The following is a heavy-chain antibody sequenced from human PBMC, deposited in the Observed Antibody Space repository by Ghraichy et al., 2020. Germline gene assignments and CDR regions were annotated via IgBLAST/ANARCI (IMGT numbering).Heavy chain of an antibody. V-gene: IGHV3-23*01. CDR2: ISGSGGYT. CDR1: GFTFSRYA. D-gene: IGHD2-21*01. Sequence: GGSLRLSCAASGFTFSRYAMSWVRQAPGKGLEWVSAISGSGGYTYYADSVKGRFTISRDNSENTLYLQLNSLRVEDTAIYYCAKEEGETYTLHLNSWGQGTLVTASS. J-gene: IGHJ4*02. CDR3: AKEEGETYTLHLNS.